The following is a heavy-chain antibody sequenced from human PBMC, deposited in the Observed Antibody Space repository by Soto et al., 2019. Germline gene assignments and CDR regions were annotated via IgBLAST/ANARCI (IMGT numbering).Heavy chain of an antibody. CDR2: ISHIGSV. V-gene: IGHV4-4*02. CDR3: ARSFGWYAIDY. D-gene: IGHD6-19*01. J-gene: IGHJ4*02. Sequence: QVLLQESGPGRVQPSGTLSLSCVVSGVSISSNYYWGWVRQPPGKGLEWLGDISHIGSVNYNPSLKSRVTISMDKSQNQFSLKVYSVTAADTAVYYCARSFGWYAIDYWGQGTLVIVSS. CDR1: GVSISSNYY.